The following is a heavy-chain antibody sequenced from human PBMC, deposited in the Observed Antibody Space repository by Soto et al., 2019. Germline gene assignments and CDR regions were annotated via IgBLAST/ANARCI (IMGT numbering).Heavy chain of an antibody. D-gene: IGHD1-7*01. V-gene: IGHV1-2*04. CDR1: GYTFTGYY. CDR3: ARVSWNYGGYGMDV. CDR2: INPNSGGT. J-gene: IGHJ6*04. Sequence: GASVKVSCKASGYTFTGYYMHWVRQAPGQGLEWMGWINPNSGGTNYAQKFQGWVTVTRDTSISTAYMELSRLRSDDTAVYYCARVSWNYGGYGMDVWGKGTTVTVSS.